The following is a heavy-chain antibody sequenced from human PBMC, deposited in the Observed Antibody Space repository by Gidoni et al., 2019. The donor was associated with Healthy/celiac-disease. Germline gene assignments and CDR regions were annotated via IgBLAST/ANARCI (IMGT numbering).Heavy chain of an antibody. CDR2: IYYSGST. CDR1: GGSISSYY. CDR3: ARGWAGDNWFDP. J-gene: IGHJ5*02. D-gene: IGHD6-19*01. V-gene: IGHV4-59*01. Sequence: QVQLQESGPGLVKPSETLSLTCPFSGGSISSYYWSWIRQPPGKGLEWIGYIYYSGSTNYNPSLKSRVTISVDTSKNQFSLKLSSVTAADTAVYYCARGWAGDNWFDPWGQGTLVTVSS.